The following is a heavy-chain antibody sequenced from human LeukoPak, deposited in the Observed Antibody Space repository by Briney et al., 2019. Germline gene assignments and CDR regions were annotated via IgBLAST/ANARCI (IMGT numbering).Heavy chain of an antibody. CDR1: GFSFSSYG. Sequence: PGGSLRLSCAASGFSFSSYGMSWFRQAPGKGLEWVSYISGRSGYTNYADSVKGRFSISRDNAKNSVYLQVNSLRAEDTAVYYCARDLGYEGRGFYHYFAYWGQGTLVTVSS. V-gene: IGHV3-21*05. J-gene: IGHJ4*02. CDR3: ARDLGYEGRGFYHYFAY. CDR2: ISGRSGYT. D-gene: IGHD3-22*01.